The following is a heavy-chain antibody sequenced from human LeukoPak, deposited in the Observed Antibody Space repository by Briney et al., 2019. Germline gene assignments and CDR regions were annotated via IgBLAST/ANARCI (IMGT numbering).Heavy chain of an antibody. CDR1: GFTFSSYW. J-gene: IGHJ4*02. Sequence: AGGSLRLSCAASGFTFSSYWMSWVRQAPGKGLEWVANIKQDGSEKYYVDSVKGRFTISRDNDKNSLYLQMNSLRAEDTAVYYCAKDHRAYCGGDCVDFDYWGQGTLVTVSS. D-gene: IGHD2-21*02. CDR2: IKQDGSEK. CDR3: AKDHRAYCGGDCVDFDY. V-gene: IGHV3-7*01.